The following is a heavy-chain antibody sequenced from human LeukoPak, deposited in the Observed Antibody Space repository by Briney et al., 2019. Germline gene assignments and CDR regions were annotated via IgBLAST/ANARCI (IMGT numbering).Heavy chain of an antibody. CDR1: SGSISTSNYY. V-gene: IGHV4-39*07. J-gene: IGHJ3*02. CDR2: IFYSGST. CDR3: ARRVAFDI. Sequence: PSETLSLTCTVSSGSISTSNYYWGWVRQPPGKALEWIGNIFYSGSTYYSPSLKSRVTISLDTSRNQFSPKLSSVTAADTAVFYCARRVAFDIWGQGTMVTVSS.